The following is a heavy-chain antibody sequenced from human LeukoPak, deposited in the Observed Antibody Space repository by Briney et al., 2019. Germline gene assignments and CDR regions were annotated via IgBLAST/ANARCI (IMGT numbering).Heavy chain of an antibody. CDR3: AKDISGGDCPDY. J-gene: IGHJ4*02. Sequence: GGSLRLSCTVSGFTVSSDSMSWVRQAPGKGLEWVSFIYSGGSTHYSDSVKGRFTISRDNSKNTLYLQMNSLRAEDTAVYYCAKDISGGDCPDYWGQGTLVTVSS. CDR1: GFTVSSDS. CDR2: IYSGGST. D-gene: IGHD2-21*02. V-gene: IGHV3-53*01.